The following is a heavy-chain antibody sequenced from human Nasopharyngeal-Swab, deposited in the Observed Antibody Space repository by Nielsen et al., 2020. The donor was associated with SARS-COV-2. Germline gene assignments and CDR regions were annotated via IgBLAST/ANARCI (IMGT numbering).Heavy chain of an antibody. D-gene: IGHD6-13*01. Sequence: GGSLRLSCAASGFTFSSYAMSWVRQAPGKGLEWVSAISGSGGSTYYADSVKGRFTISSDNSKNTLYLQMNSLRAEDTAVYYCAKDRSSGIAAAGTGFDYWGQGTLVTVSS. CDR3: AKDRSSGIAAAGTGFDY. J-gene: IGHJ4*02. CDR2: ISGSGGST. V-gene: IGHV3-23*01. CDR1: GFTFSSYA.